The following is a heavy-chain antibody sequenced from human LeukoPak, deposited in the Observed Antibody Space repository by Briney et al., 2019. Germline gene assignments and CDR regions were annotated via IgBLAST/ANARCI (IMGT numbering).Heavy chain of an antibody. CDR1: GFTFTNYR. CDR3: ARENGDYADAFDI. V-gene: IGHV3-21*01. CDR2: ISSTSGYI. J-gene: IGHJ3*02. D-gene: IGHD4-17*01. Sequence: GGSLRLSCAASGFTFTNYRMTWVRQAPGKGLEWVSSISSTSGYIFYADSVQGRFTISRDNAKSSLYLQMNSLRAEDTAVYYCARENGDYADAFDIWGQGTMVTVSP.